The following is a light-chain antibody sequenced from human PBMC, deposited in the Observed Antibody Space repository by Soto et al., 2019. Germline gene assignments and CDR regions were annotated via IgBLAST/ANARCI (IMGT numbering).Light chain of an antibody. V-gene: IGLV3-1*01. Sequence: SYELTQPPSVSVSPGQTASITCSGDKLGDKYACWYQQKPGQSPVLVIYQDSKRPSGIPELFSGSNSGNTATLTISGTQAMDEADYYCQAWDSSTAWVFGTGTKLTVL. CDR1: KLGDKY. J-gene: IGLJ1*01. CDR3: QAWDSSTAWV. CDR2: QDS.